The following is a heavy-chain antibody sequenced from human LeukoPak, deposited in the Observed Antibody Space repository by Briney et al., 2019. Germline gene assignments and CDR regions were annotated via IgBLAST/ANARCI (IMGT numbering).Heavy chain of an antibody. CDR3: ARHMNGNYGLH. CDR1: GYSFTSYW. J-gene: IGHJ4*02. Sequence: GESLKISCKGSGYSFTSYWIGWVRQMPGKGLEWIGIIYPSDSDTKYSPSFQGQVTISADKSISTAYLQWNSLKASDTAMYYCARHMNGNYGLHWGQGTLVTVSS. CDR2: IYPSDSDT. D-gene: IGHD1-7*01. V-gene: IGHV5-51*01.